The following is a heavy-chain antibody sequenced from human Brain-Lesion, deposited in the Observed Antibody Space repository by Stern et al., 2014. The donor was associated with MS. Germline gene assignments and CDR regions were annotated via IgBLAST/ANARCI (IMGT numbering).Heavy chain of an antibody. CDR3: ARVPDYGDAFFDY. CDR1: GGSLSSGDNY. J-gene: IGHJ4*02. V-gene: IGHV4-30-4*01. D-gene: IGHD4-17*01. Sequence: QVQLVESGPGLVKPSQTLSLTCTVSGGSLSSGDNYWSWIRQPPGKGPEWIGYIHYSGGNYFNPSLKSRATISANTSKNQFSLKLNSMTAADPAVYYCARVPDYGDAFFDYWGQGILVTVSS. CDR2: IHYSGGN.